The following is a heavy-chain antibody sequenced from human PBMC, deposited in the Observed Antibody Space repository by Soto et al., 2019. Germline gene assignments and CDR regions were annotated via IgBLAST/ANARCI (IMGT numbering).Heavy chain of an antibody. V-gene: IGHV4-31*03. J-gene: IGHJ2*01. CDR1: GGSISSGGYY. D-gene: IGHD3-3*01. CDR2: IYFSGST. CDR3: ARGPDSSHWYFDL. Sequence: QVQLQESGPGLVKPSQTLSLTCTVSGGSISSGGYYWSWIRQHPGKGLEWIGYIYFSGSTYYNPSLKTRVTISVDTSKNQFSLKLGSVTVADTAVYYCARGPDSSHWYFDLWGRGTLVTVSS.